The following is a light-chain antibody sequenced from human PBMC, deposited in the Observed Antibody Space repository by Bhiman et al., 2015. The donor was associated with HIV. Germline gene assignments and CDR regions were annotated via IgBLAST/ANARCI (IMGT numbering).Light chain of an antibody. CDR1: SSNIGSKY. CDR3: GTWDTDRRSGV. V-gene: IGLV1-47*01. J-gene: IGLJ3*02. CDR2: KNN. Sequence: QPVLTQAPSASGTPGQRVTISCSGSSSNIGSKYVYWYQQLPGTAPKLLIYKNNQRPSGVPDRFSGSKSGTSASLAISGLRSEDEADYYCGTWDTDRRSGVFGGGTRLTVL.